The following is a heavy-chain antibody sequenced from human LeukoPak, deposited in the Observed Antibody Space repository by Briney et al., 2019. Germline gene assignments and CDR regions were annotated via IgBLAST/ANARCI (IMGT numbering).Heavy chain of an antibody. CDR1: GFTFSSYG. CDR2: IRYDGSNK. CDR3: ARGYYDSSGAFDY. V-gene: IGHV3-30*02. J-gene: IGHJ4*02. Sequence: GGSLRLSCAASGFTFSSYGMHWVRQAPGKGLEWVAFIRYDGSNKYYADSVKGRFTISRDNSKNTLYLQMDSLRAEDTAVYYCARGYYDSSGAFDYWGQGTLVTVSS. D-gene: IGHD3-22*01.